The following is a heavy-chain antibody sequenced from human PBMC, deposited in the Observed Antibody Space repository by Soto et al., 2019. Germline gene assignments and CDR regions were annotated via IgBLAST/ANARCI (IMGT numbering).Heavy chain of an antibody. D-gene: IGHD2-15*01. J-gene: IGHJ6*02. V-gene: IGHV4-34*01. CDR2: IDHSGST. CDR3: VRGLRYSGMDV. Sequence: LTWIRQPPGRGLEWIGEIDHSGSTNYNPSLESRVTISIDTAKNRFSLNVTSVTAADTAVYYCVRGLRYSGMDVWGQGTTVTVS.